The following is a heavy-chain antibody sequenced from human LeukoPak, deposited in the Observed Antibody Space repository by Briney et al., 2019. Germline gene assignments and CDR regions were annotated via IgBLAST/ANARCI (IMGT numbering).Heavy chain of an antibody. D-gene: IGHD2-2*01. J-gene: IGHJ3*02. CDR3: SVESLPGGIDAFDI. Sequence: PGRSLRLSCAASGFTFSSYSMNWVRQAPGKGLEWVSYITSSSSTIYYADSVKGRFTISRDNAKNSLYLQMNSLRAEDTAVYYCSVESLPGGIDAFDIWGQGTMVTVSS. CDR2: ITSSSSTI. CDR1: GFTFSSYS. V-gene: IGHV3-48*04.